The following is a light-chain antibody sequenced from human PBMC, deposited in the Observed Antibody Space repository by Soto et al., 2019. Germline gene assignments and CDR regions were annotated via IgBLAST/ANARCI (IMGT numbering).Light chain of an antibody. CDR1: QSVNSN. Sequence: EKVMTQSPAALSVSPGERATLSCRASQSVNSNLAWYQQKAGQAPRLLLYGASTMDTGIPARFSGSASGTEFTLTISSLQSEDSAVYYCQQYNDCPLTFGGGTKVEIK. CDR3: QQYNDCPLT. V-gene: IGKV3-15*01. CDR2: GAS. J-gene: IGKJ4*01.